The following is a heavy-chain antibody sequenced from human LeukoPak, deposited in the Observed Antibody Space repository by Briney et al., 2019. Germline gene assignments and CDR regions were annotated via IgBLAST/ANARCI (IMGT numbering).Heavy chain of an antibody. V-gene: IGHV3-9*01. Sequence: GRSLRLSCAASGFTFNDYAMHWVRQAPGKGLEWVSGISWNSGSIGYADSVKGRFTISRDNAKNSLYLQMNSLRAEDTALYYCAKDSGVALDIWGQGTMVTVSS. CDR2: ISWNSGSI. J-gene: IGHJ3*02. D-gene: IGHD3-3*01. CDR1: GFTFNDYA. CDR3: AKDSGVALDI.